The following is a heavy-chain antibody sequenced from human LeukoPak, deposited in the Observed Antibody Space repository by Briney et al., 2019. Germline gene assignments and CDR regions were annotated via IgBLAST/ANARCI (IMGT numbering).Heavy chain of an antibody. J-gene: IGHJ6*02. CDR3: ARDFERFLEWYYYGMDV. D-gene: IGHD3-3*01. CDR1: GFTFISYW. Sequence: GGSLRLSCAAAGFTFISYWMSWVRQAPGKGLEWVANIKQDGSEKYYVDSVKGRFTISRDNAKNSLYLQMNSLRAEDTAVYYCARDFERFLEWYYYGMDVWGQGTTVTVSS. CDR2: IKQDGSEK. V-gene: IGHV3-7*01.